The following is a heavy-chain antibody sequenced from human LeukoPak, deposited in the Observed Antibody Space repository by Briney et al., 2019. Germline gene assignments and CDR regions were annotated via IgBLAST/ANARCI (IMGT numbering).Heavy chain of an antibody. V-gene: IGHV4-61*02. D-gene: IGHD6-6*01. J-gene: IGHJ3*02. CDR1: GGSISSGSYY. CDR2: IYTSGST. CDR3: ARDLPYSSSGHDAFDI. Sequence: SQTLSLTCTVSGGSISSGSYYWSWIRQPAGKGLEWIGRIYTSGSTNYNPSLKSRVTISVDTSKNQFSLKLSSVTAADTAVYYCARDLPYSSSGHDAFDIWGQGTMVTVSS.